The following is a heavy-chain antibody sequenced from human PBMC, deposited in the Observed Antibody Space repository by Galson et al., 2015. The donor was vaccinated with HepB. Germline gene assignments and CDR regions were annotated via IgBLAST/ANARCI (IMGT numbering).Heavy chain of an antibody. Sequence: QSGAEVKKPGESLRISCKGSGYSFTSYWISWVRQMPGKGLEWMGRIDPSDSYTNYSPSFQGHVTISADKSISTAYLQWSSLKASDTAMYYCARGRQVAFLGGYWYFDLWGRGTLVTVSS. CDR2: IDPSDSYT. V-gene: IGHV5-10-1*01. D-gene: IGHD5-12*01. CDR1: GYSFTSYW. J-gene: IGHJ2*01. CDR3: ARGRQVAFLGGYWYFDL.